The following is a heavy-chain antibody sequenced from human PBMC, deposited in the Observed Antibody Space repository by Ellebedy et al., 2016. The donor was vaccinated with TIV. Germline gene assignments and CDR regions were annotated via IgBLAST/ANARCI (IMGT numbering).Heavy chain of an antibody. Sequence: ASVKVSXXASGYTFTGYYMHWVRQAPGQGLEWMGWINPNSGGTNYAQKFQGRVTMTRDTSISTAYMELSRLRSDDTAVYYCARGGGYCSSTSCYRKYYYYYYMDGWGKGTTVTVSS. D-gene: IGHD2-2*02. CDR3: ARGGGYCSSTSCYRKYYYYYYMDG. V-gene: IGHV1-2*02. CDR1: GYTFTGYY. CDR2: INPNSGGT. J-gene: IGHJ6*03.